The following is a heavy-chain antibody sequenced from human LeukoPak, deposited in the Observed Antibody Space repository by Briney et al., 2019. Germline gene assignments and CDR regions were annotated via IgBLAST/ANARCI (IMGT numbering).Heavy chain of an antibody. CDR2: IWYDGSNK. V-gene: IGHV3-33*06. Sequence: PGGSLRLSCAASGFTFSSYGMHWVRQAPGKGLEWVAVIWYDGSNKYYADSVKGRFTISRDNSKNTLYLQMNSLRAEDTAVYYCAKERLRYSSSSGRSWFDPWGQGTLVTVSS. CDR3: AKERLRYSSSSGRSWFDP. CDR1: GFTFSSYG. D-gene: IGHD6-6*01. J-gene: IGHJ5*02.